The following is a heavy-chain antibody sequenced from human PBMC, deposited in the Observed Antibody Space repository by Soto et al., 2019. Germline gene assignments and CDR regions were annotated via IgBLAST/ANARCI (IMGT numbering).Heavy chain of an antibody. CDR1: GGSFSGYY. J-gene: IGHJ6*03. Sequence: QVQLQQWGAGLLKPSETLSLTCAVYGGSFSGYYWSWIRQPPGKGLGGIGEINHSGSTNYNPSLKSRVTISVDTSKNQFSLKLSSVTAADTAVYYCATSQRRCSTSCQGRFYMDVWGKGTTVTVSS. CDR2: INHSGST. V-gene: IGHV4-34*01. D-gene: IGHD2-2*01. CDR3: ATSQRRCSTSCQGRFYMDV.